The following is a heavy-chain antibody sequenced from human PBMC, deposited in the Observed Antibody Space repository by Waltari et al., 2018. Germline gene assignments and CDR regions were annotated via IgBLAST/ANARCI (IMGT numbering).Heavy chain of an antibody. V-gene: IGHV3-7*04. J-gene: IGHJ4*02. CDR1: GFTFTNHL. D-gene: IGHD2-21*02. CDR3: ARGVTTVEY. Sequence: EVQLVESGGGLVQPGGSLRLSCSGSGFTFTNHLMSWVRQAPGKGPEWVASIKQDGSEKYYVDSMKGRFTISRDNAKNSLSLQMDSLRAEDTAVYFCARGVTTVEYWGQGTLVTVSS. CDR2: IKQDGSEK.